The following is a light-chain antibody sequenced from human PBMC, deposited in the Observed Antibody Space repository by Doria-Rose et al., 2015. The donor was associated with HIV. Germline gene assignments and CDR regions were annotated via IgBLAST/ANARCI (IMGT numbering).Light chain of an antibody. CDR3: HQYGTSWT. CDR2: DGC. J-gene: IGKJ1*01. V-gene: IGKV3-20*01. CDR1: QSFSSTY. Sequence: EIVLTQSPGTLSLSPGERATLSCRASQSFSSTYLAWYQQKPGQAPSLLIYDGCTRATGIPDRFSASRSWTDFTLTINRLEPEDFALYYCHQYGTSWTFGQGTKVEI.